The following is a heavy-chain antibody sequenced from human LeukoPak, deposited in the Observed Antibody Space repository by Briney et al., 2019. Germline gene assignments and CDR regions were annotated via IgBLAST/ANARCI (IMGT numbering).Heavy chain of an antibody. J-gene: IGHJ6*02. CDR2: IYNSGST. Sequence: PSETLSLTCTVSGGSISSGDYYWSWTRQPPGKGLEWIGYIYNSGSTYYKPSLKSRITISIDKSENQFSLKVSSVTAADTAVYYCARHDSAASSMDVWGPGTTVTVSS. D-gene: IGHD2-15*01. CDR3: ARHDSAASSMDV. V-gene: IGHV4-30-4*01. CDR1: GGSISSGDYY.